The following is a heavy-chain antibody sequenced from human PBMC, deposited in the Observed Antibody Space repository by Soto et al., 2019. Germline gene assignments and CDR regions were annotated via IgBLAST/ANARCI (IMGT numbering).Heavy chain of an antibody. CDR1: GYTFTSYG. CDR2: ISAYNGNT. J-gene: IGHJ6*03. V-gene: IGHV1-18*01. D-gene: IGHD6-6*01. CDR3: AKSGEYSSSYYYYYYMDV. Sequence: QVQLVQSGAEVKKPGASVKVSCTASGYTFTSYGISWVRQAPGQGREWMGWISAYNGNTNYAQKLQGRVTMTTDTSTRTAYMELRSLRSDDTAVYYCAKSGEYSSSYYYYYYMDVWGKGTTVTVSS.